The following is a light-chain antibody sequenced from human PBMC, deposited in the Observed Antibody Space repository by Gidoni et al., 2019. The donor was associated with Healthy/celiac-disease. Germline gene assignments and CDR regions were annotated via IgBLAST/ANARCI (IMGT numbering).Light chain of an antibody. CDR1: QSGSSN. J-gene: IGKJ1*01. V-gene: IGKV3D-15*01. CDR3: QQYNNWPPWT. CDR2: GAS. Sequence: EIVMTQSPATMSVSPGERATLSCRASQSGSSNLAWYQQKPGQAPRLLIYGASTRATGIPARFSGSGSGTGFTLTISSLQSEDFAVYYCQQYNNWPPWTFGQGTKVEIK.